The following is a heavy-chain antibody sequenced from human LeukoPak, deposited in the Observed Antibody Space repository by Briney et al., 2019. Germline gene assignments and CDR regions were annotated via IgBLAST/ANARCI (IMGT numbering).Heavy chain of an antibody. Sequence: PSETLSHTCAVYGGSFSGYYWSWIRQPPGKGLEWIGEINHSGSTNYNPSLKSRVTISVDTSKNQFSLKLSSVTAADTAVYYCARVGYYYYYYMDVWGKGTTVTVSS. V-gene: IGHV4-34*01. CDR1: GGSFSGYY. CDR3: ARVGYYYYYYMDV. J-gene: IGHJ6*03. CDR2: INHSGST.